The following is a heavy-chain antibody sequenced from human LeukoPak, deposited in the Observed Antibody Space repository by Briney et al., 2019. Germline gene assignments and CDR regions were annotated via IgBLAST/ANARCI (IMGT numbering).Heavy chain of an antibody. J-gene: IGHJ5*02. Sequence: SETLSLTCTVSGGSISSSSYYWGWIRQPPGKGLEWIGSIYYSGSTYYNPSLQSRVTISVDTSKNQFSLKLSSVTAADTAVYYCARPLALVAARPDWFEPWGQGTLGTVSS. V-gene: IGHV4-39*01. CDR1: GGSISSSSYY. CDR3: ARPLALVAARPDWFEP. CDR2: IYYSGST. D-gene: IGHD6-6*01.